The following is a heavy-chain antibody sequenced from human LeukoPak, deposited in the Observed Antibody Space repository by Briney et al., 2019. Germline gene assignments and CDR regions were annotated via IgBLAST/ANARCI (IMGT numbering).Heavy chain of an antibody. CDR3: ARALVAWLRFLPDY. V-gene: IGHV1-2*02. J-gene: IGHJ4*02. CDR1: GYTFTGYY. D-gene: IGHD3-9*01. Sequence: ASVKVSCKASGYTFTGYYMHWVRQAPGQGLECMVWINPNSGGTNYAQKFQGRVTMTRDTSISTAYMELSRLRSDDTAVYYCARALVAWLRFLPDYWGQGTLVTVSS. CDR2: INPNSGGT.